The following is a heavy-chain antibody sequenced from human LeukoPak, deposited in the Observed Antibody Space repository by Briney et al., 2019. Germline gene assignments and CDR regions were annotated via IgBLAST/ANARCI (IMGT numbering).Heavy chain of an antibody. V-gene: IGHV4-34*01. D-gene: IGHD6-19*01. CDR3: ARGHSRRQWLVGNWFDP. CDR1: GGSISSYY. Sequence: PSETLSLTCTVSGGSISSYYWSWIRQPPGKGLEWIGEINHSGSTNYNPSLKSRVTISVDTSKNQFSLKLSSVTAADTAVYYCARGHSRRQWLVGNWFDPWGQGTLVTVSS. J-gene: IGHJ5*02. CDR2: INHSGST.